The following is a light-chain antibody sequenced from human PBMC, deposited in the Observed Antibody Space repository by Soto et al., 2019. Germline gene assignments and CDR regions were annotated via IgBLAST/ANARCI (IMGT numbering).Light chain of an antibody. V-gene: IGLV4-69*01. CDR2: LNSDGSH. Sequence: QLVLTQSPSASASLGASVELTCTLSSGHSSYAIAWHQQQPEKGPRYLMKLNSDGSHSKGDGIPDRFSGSSSGAERYLTISSLQSEDEADYYCQTWGSGIPYVFGTGTKLTVL. J-gene: IGLJ1*01. CDR1: SGHSSYA. CDR3: QTWGSGIPYV.